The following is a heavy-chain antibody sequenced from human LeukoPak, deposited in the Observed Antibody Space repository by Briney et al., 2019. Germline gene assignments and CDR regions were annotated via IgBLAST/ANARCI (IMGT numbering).Heavy chain of an antibody. CDR1: GFTFSSYW. V-gene: IGHV3-7*01. CDR2: IEQDGGEK. Sequence: GGSLRLSCAASGFTFSSYWMSWVRQAPGKGLEWVANIEQDGGEKYYVDSVKGRFTISRDNAKNSLYLQMNSLRAEDTAVYYCARDGGLAVAGTLYFDYWGQGTLVTVSS. CDR3: ARDGGLAVAGTLYFDY. J-gene: IGHJ4*02. D-gene: IGHD6-19*01.